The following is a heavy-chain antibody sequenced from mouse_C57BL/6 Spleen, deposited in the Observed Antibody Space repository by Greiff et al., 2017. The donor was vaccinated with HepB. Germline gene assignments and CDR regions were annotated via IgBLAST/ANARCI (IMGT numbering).Heavy chain of an antibody. CDR3: ASSDTTVVGRAWFAY. CDR1: GYTFTSYW. J-gene: IGHJ3*01. D-gene: IGHD1-1*01. Sequence: QVQLQQPGAELVKPGASVKLSCKASGYTFTSYWMHWVKQRPGRGLEWIGRIDPNSGGTKYNEKFKSQATLTVYKPSSTAYMQLSSLTSEDSAVYYCASSDTTVVGRAWFAYWGQGTLVTVSS. V-gene: IGHV1-72*01. CDR2: IDPNSGGT.